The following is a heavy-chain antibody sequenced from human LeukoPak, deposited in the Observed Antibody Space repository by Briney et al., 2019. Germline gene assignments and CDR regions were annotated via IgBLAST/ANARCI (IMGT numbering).Heavy chain of an antibody. Sequence: GVSLTRSCAGYRFTFSTYDMHRHRPAPGQGPEWVTVTSHDGTTKYHAVFVKGRITISRDNSKNTLYLQMSSLRVEDTAMYYCARDPIPGAPDYFDHWGQGTLVTVSS. CDR3: ARDPIPGAPDYFDH. CDR1: RFTFSTYD. V-gene: IGHV3-30*04. J-gene: IGHJ4*02. CDR2: TSHDGTTK. D-gene: IGHD1-14*01.